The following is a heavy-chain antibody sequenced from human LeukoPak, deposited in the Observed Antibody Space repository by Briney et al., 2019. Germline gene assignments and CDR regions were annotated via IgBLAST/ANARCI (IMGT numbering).Heavy chain of an antibody. CDR3: AYTTMATGIGKFDY. CDR1: GYTFTSYG. D-gene: IGHD5-18*01. Sequence: ASVKVSCKASGYTFTSYGISWVRQAPGQGLEWMGWISAYNGNTNYAQKLQGRVTMTTDTSTSTACMELRSLRSDDTAVYYCAYTTMATGIGKFDYWGQGTLVTVSS. CDR2: ISAYNGNT. V-gene: IGHV1-18*01. J-gene: IGHJ4*02.